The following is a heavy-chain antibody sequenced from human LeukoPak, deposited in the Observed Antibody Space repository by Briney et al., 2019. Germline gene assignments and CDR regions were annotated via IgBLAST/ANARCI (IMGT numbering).Heavy chain of an antibody. CDR2: INPNSGGT. J-gene: IGHJ6*03. Sequence: ASVKVSCKASGYTFTGYYMHWVRQAPGQGLEWMGWINPNSGGTNYAQKFQGRVTMTRDTSISTAYMELSRLRSDDTAVYYCARGRYYYYYYYMDVWGKGTTVTISS. CDR3: ARGRYYYYYYYMDV. CDR1: GYTFTGYY. V-gene: IGHV1-2*02.